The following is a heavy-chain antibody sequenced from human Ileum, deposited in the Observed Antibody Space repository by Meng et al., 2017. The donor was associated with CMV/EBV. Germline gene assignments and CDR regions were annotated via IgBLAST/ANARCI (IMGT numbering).Heavy chain of an antibody. J-gene: IGHJ4*02. D-gene: IGHD1-26*01. Sequence: LRLSCADSGFTFSSSWMHWVRQVPGKGLVWVSRLTSDGRTTYADSVKGRFTISRDDATSTLYLQMNSLRAEDTAVYYCARDGSYNFDYWGQGTLVTVSS. CDR3: ARDGSYNFDY. CDR2: LTSDGRTT. CDR1: GFTFSSSW. V-gene: IGHV3-74*03.